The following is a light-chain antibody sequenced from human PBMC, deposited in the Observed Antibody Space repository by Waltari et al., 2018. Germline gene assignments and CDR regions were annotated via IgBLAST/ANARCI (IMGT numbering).Light chain of an antibody. CDR1: NIGSRG. J-gene: IGLJ2*01. CDR3: QVWDGTNDHPYVV. V-gene: IGLV3-21*02. CDR2: DES. Sequence: SYVLTQPPSVSVAPGQTAKITCGGSNIGSRGVYWYQQKPGQAPVLVIYDESDRPAGIPDRCSGSNAGSTATLTISRVEAGDEADYYCQVWDGTNDHPYVVFGGGTKLTVL.